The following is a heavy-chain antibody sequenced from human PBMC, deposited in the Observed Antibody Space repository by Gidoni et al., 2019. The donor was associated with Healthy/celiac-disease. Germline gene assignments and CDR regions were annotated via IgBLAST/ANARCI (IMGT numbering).Heavy chain of an antibody. CDR3: AARGYYDILTGRCDDYGMDV. D-gene: IGHD3-9*01. J-gene: IGHJ6*02. CDR2: ISWNSGSI. Sequence: EVQLVASGGGLVQLGRSLSLSCAASGFPFQYYAMTWVRQAPGKGLEWVSGISWNSGSIGYADSVKGRFTISRDNAKNTLYLQMNSLRAEDTAVYYCAARGYYDILTGRCDDYGMDVWGQGTTVTVSS. CDR1: GFPFQYYA. V-gene: IGHV3-9*01.